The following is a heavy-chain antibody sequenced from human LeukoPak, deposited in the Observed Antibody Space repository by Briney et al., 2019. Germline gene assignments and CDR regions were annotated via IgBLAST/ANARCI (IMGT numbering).Heavy chain of an antibody. J-gene: IGHJ6*03. Sequence: AGGSLRLSCVVSGFTFSGYAMSWVRQAPGKGLEWVSIIIGSGRDTYYADSVKGRFTISRDNSKNTLYMEMNSLRAEDTAVYYCASSRDVYYYYYYMDVWGKGTTVTVSS. V-gene: IGHV3-23*01. CDR2: IIGSGRDT. CDR1: GFTFSGYA. CDR3: ASSRDVYYYYYYMDV.